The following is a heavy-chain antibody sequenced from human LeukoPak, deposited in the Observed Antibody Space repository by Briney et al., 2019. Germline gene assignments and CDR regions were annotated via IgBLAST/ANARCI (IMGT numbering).Heavy chain of an antibody. CDR1: GFTFSSYA. V-gene: IGHV3-23*01. CDR2: ISGSGGST. J-gene: IGHJ4*02. Sequence: PGGSLRLSCAASGFTFSSYAMSWVRQAPGKGLEWVSAISGSGGSTYYADSVKGRFTISRDNSKNTLYLQMNSLGAEDTAVYYCAKVSSPEDRGYDFWSYWDYWGQGTLVTVSS. D-gene: IGHD3-3*01. CDR3: AKVSSPEDRGYDFWSYWDY.